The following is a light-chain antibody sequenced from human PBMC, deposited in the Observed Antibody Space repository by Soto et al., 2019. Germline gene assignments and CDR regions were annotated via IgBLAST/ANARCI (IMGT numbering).Light chain of an antibody. CDR3: SSYTTSGTPV. J-gene: IGLJ3*02. CDR1: SSDVGAYHY. V-gene: IGLV2-14*01. Sequence: QSALTQPASVSGSPGQSITISCTGTSSDVGAYHYLSWYQQHPGKAPKVMIYDVSNRPSGVSNRFSGSKSGNPASLTISGVQAADEADYSCSSYTTSGTPVFGGGTKLTVL. CDR2: DVS.